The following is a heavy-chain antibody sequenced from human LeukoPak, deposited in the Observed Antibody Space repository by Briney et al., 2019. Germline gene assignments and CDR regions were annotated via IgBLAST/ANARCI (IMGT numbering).Heavy chain of an antibody. D-gene: IGHD3-10*01. CDR3: ARDWGLWFGELSGEDY. J-gene: IGHJ4*02. CDR1: GFTFSSYW. CDR2: IKQNGSEK. Sequence: GGSLRLSCAASGFTFSSYWMSWVRQAPGKGLELVANIKQNGSEKYYVDSVKGRFTISRDNAKNSLYLQMNRLRAENTAVYYCARDWGLWFGELSGEDYWGQGTLVTVSS. V-gene: IGHV3-7*03.